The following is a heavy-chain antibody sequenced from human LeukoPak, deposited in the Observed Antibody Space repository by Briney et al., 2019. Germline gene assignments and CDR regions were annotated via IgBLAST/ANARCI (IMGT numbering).Heavy chain of an antibody. Sequence: GGSLRLSCAASGFTFRSYAMSWVRQAPGKGLEWVANIKEDGNEKKYVDSVKGRFTISRDNTENSLYLQMSSLRTEDTAVYYCARLSDRPDATAYRPFDLWGQGNLVTVSS. CDR2: IKEDGNEK. J-gene: IGHJ4*02. CDR3: ARLSDRPDATAYRPFDL. V-gene: IGHV3-7*01. CDR1: GFTFRSYA. D-gene: IGHD2-15*01.